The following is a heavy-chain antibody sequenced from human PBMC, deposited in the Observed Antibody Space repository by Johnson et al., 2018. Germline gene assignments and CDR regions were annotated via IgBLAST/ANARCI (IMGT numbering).Heavy chain of an antibody. D-gene: IGHD3-22*01. CDR1: GFTFDDYA. CDR2: ISWNSGSI. V-gene: IGHV3-9*01. CDR3: AKSTGRDYYDSSGSITRGFYYYYMDV. J-gene: IGHJ6*03. Sequence: EVQLVESGGGLVQPGRSXRLSCAASGFTFDDYAMHWVRQAPGKGLEWVSGISWNSGSIGYADSVKGRFTISRDNAKNSLYLQMNSLRAEDTALYYCAKSTGRDYYDSSGSITRGFYYYYMDVWGKGTTVTVSS.